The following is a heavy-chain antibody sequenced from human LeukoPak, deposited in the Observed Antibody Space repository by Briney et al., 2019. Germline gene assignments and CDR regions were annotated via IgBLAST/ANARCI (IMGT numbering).Heavy chain of an antibody. D-gene: IGHD1-26*01. CDR3: ATGGLNSGSYYYFDY. Sequence: ASVKVSCKVSGYTLTELSMHWVRQAPGKGLEWMGGFDPEDGETIYAQKFQGRVTMTEDTSTDTAYMELSSLRSEDTAVYYCATGGLNSGSYYYFDYWGQGTLVTVSS. CDR1: GYTLTELS. V-gene: IGHV1-24*01. J-gene: IGHJ4*02. CDR2: FDPEDGET.